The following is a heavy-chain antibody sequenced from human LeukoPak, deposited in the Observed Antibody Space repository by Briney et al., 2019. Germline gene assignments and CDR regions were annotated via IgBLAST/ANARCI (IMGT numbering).Heavy chain of an antibody. CDR1: GGSISGFY. CDR3: ARGVAAAIGFDY. Sequence: SETLSLTCTDSGGSISGFYWSWIRQPPGKGLEWIGYMSNNGATTYNPSLKSRVTISVDKSKNQFSLKLSSVTAADTAVYYCARGVAAAIGFDYWGQGTLVTVSS. J-gene: IGHJ4*02. D-gene: IGHD2-2*01. V-gene: IGHV4-59*12. CDR2: MSNNGAT.